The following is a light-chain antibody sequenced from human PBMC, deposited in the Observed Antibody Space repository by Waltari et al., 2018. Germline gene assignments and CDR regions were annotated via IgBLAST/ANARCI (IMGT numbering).Light chain of an antibody. V-gene: IGKV4-1*01. J-gene: IGKJ1*01. CDR3: QQYFKSPPT. Sequence: DIVMTQSPDSLAVSLGERATISCKSSQNVLFASNNKNYLAWYQRKPRQPPKLLFFWASTREAGVPDRFSASGSATDFTLTINNLQAEDVAVYSCQQYFKSPPTFGQGTRVEIK. CDR2: WAS. CDR1: QNVLFASNNKNY.